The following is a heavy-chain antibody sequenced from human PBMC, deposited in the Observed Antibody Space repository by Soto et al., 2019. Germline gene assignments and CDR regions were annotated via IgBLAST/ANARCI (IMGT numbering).Heavy chain of an antibody. Sequence: GGSLRLSCAASGFTFSSYGMHWVRQAPGKGLEWVAVISYDGSNKYYADSVKGRFTSSRDNSKNTLYLQMNSLRAEDTAVYYCAKVDYSSGWYRYFQHWGQGTLVTVSS. CDR1: GFTFSSYG. CDR2: ISYDGSNK. V-gene: IGHV3-30*18. D-gene: IGHD6-19*01. J-gene: IGHJ1*01. CDR3: AKVDYSSGWYRYFQH.